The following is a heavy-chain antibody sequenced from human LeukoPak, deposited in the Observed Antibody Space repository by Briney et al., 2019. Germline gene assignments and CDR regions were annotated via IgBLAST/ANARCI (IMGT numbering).Heavy chain of an antibody. J-gene: IGHJ3*02. V-gene: IGHV3-21*01. D-gene: IGHD3-22*01. CDR2: IRGSTSNT. CDR3: ARDDYYDSTDYYSDDAFDI. CDR1: GFTFSRYS. Sequence: PGGSLRLSCAASGFTFSRYSMNWVRQAPGEGLEWVSSIRGSTSNTYYADSVRGRFTISRDNAKNSLYLQMNSLRAEDTAVYFCARDDYYDSTDYYSDDAFDIWGQGTMVTVSS.